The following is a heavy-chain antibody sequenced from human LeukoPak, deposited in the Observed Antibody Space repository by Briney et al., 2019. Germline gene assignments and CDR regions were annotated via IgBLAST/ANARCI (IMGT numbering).Heavy chain of an antibody. CDR2: IFPRDSDT. CDR3: ARRISNIFDWFDS. CDR1: GYSFTSYW. Sequence: GDSLKISCKGSGYSFTSYWICWVRQMPGKGLERMGFIFPRDSDTRYSPSFQGQVTFSVDASISTAYLQWSSLKASDTAIYYCARRISNIFDWFDSWGQGTQVIVSS. D-gene: IGHD3-3*01. J-gene: IGHJ5*01. V-gene: IGHV5-51*01.